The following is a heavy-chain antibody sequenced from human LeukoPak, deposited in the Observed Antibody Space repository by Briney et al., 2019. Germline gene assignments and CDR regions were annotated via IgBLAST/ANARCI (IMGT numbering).Heavy chain of an antibody. D-gene: IGHD2-15*01. Sequence: GASVKVSCKASGGTFSSYAISWVRQAPGQGLEWMGGIIPIFGTANYAQKFQGRVTITADESTSTAYMELSSLRSEDTAVYYCARDWWIGNNWFDPWGQGTLVTVSS. V-gene: IGHV1-69*13. CDR2: IIPIFGTA. J-gene: IGHJ5*02. CDR3: ARDWWIGNNWFDP. CDR1: GGTFSSYA.